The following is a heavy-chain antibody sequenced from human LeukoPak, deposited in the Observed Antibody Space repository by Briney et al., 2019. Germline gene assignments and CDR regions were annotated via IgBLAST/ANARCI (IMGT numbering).Heavy chain of an antibody. Sequence: GGSLRLSCAASGFTFSSYWMHWVRQAPGKGLVWVSRINSDGSSTSYADSVKGRFTISRDNAKNTLYLQMNSLRAEDTAVYYCAKGPHNSGSSTEGAFDIWGQGTMVTASS. D-gene: IGHD1-26*01. J-gene: IGHJ3*02. CDR2: INSDGSST. CDR3: AKGPHNSGSSTEGAFDI. V-gene: IGHV3-74*01. CDR1: GFTFSSYW.